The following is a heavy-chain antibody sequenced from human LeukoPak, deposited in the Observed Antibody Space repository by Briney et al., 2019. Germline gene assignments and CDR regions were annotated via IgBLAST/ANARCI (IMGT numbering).Heavy chain of an antibody. J-gene: IGHJ5*02. CDR2: INPNSGGT. CDR3: ARDLRGYSYGYH. D-gene: IGHD5-18*01. Sequence: ASVKVSCKASGYTFTGYYMHWVRQAPGQGLEWMGWINPNSGGTNYAQKFQGRVTMTRDTSISTAYMELSRPRSDDTAVYYCARDLRGYSYGYHWGQGTLVTVSS. V-gene: IGHV1-2*02. CDR1: GYTFTGYY.